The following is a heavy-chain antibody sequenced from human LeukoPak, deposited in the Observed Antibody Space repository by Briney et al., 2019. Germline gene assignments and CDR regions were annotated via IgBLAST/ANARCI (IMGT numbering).Heavy chain of an antibody. V-gene: IGHV1-2*02. CDR3: VRSPIGASAY. CDR2: ISPNNGDT. Sequence: ASVKVSCKPSGYTFSDSYIHWVRQARGVGLQWMGWISPNNGDTNYAEDFQGRVTMTRDTSIRTAYMELTRLTLNDTAVYYCVRSPIGASAYWGRGTLVTVSS. J-gene: IGHJ4*02. D-gene: IGHD3-10*01. CDR1: GYTFSDSY.